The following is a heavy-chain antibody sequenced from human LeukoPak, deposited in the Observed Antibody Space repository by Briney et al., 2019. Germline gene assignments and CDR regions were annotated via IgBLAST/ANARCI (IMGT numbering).Heavy chain of an antibody. CDR2: ISSSGSTI. J-gene: IGHJ4*02. Sequence: GGSLRLSCAASGFSFSSYEMNWVRQAPGKGLEWVSYISSSGSTIYYADSVKGRFTISRDNAKNSLYLQMNSLRAEDTAVYYCAREKLRVYYYDSSGYYSGLFDYGGQGTLVTVSS. CDR1: GFSFSSYE. V-gene: IGHV3-48*03. CDR3: AREKLRVYYYDSSGYYSGLFDY. D-gene: IGHD3-22*01.